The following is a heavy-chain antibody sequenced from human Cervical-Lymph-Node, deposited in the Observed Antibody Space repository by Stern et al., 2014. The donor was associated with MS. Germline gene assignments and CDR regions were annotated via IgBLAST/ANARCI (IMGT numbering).Heavy chain of an antibody. CDR1: GDTFIRYA. D-gene: IGHD2-15*01. CDR2: ITPIFDTA. V-gene: IGHV1-69*06. J-gene: IGHJ4*02. Sequence: VQLVESGAEVKKPGSSVKVSCQTSGDTFIRYAITWVRQAPGQGLEWMGTITPIFDTATYSPKFPGRVTIPAANSPTTTYPDFSMLISEDTAVYYCARTHYSGGSPHRLDYWGQGTLVTVSS. CDR3: ARTHYSGGSPHRLDY.